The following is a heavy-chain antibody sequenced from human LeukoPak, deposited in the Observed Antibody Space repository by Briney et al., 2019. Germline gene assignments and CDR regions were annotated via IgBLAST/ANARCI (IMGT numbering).Heavy chain of an antibody. Sequence: GGSLRLSCAASGFTFSSHWMNWVRQAPGKGLEWVANIDQGGSHKNYVDSVKGRFTISRDNAKNSLDLQMNSLRTEDTALYYCAKAKSGSIRDGYNYLRDYYYYMDVWGKGTTVTVSS. CDR2: IDQGGSHK. CDR1: GFTFSSHW. J-gene: IGHJ6*03. V-gene: IGHV3-7*03. D-gene: IGHD5-24*01. CDR3: AKAKSGSIRDGYNYLRDYYYYMDV.